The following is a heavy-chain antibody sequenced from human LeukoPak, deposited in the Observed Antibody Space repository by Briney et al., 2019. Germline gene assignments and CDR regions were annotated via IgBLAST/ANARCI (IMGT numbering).Heavy chain of an antibody. V-gene: IGHV3-48*01. Sequence: PGGSLRLSCAASGFTFSHYNMNWARQAPGKGLEWVSYISGSTSTIYYADSVKGRFTISRDNAKNSLYLQMNSLRAEDTAVYYCARDTTWDYYYYFYMDVWGKGTTVTVSS. D-gene: IGHD2-2*01. CDR2: ISGSTSTI. CDR1: GFTFSHYN. J-gene: IGHJ6*03. CDR3: ARDTTWDYYYYFYMDV.